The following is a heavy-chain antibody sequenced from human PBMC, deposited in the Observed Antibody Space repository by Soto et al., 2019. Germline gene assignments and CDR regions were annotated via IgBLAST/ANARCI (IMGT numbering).Heavy chain of an antibody. CDR3: AIRASYYDSSGYFDY. V-gene: IGHV3-74*01. Sequence: EVQLVESGGGLVQPGGSLRLSCAASGFTFSSYWMHWVRQAPGKGLVWVSRINNDGSITTYADSVKGRFTISRDNATNTLYLQMNSLRAEDTAVYYCAIRASYYDSSGYFDYWGQGTLVTVSS. CDR2: INNDGSIT. J-gene: IGHJ4*02. CDR1: GFTFSSYW. D-gene: IGHD3-22*01.